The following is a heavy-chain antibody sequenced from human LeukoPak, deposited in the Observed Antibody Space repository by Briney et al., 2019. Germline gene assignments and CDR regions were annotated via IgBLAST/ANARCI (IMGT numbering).Heavy chain of an antibody. CDR3: ARGGLDGWIHLWPSSHFDY. V-gene: IGHV3-7*01. Sequence: LGGSLRLSCAASGFTVSSNYMNWVRQAPGKGLEWVANIKQDGSEKYFVDSVKGRFTISKDNARNSLYLQLNSLRAEDTAVYYCARGGLDGWIHLWPSSHFDYWGQGTLVTVSS. J-gene: IGHJ4*02. CDR2: IKQDGSEK. CDR1: GFTVSSNY. D-gene: IGHD5-18*01.